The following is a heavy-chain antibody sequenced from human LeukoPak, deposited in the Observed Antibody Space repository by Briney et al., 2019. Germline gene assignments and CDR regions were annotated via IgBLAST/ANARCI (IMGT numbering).Heavy chain of an antibody. CDR1: GGSISSSSYY. D-gene: IGHD3-16*01. V-gene: IGHV4-39*01. Sequence: SETLSLTCTVSGGSISSSSYYWGWIRQPPGKGLEWIGSIYYSGSTYYNPSLKSRVTISVDTSKNQFSLKLSSVTAADTAVYYCARRVMGYDPYYDYWGQGILVTVSS. CDR2: IYYSGST. CDR3: ARRVMGYDPYYDY. J-gene: IGHJ4*02.